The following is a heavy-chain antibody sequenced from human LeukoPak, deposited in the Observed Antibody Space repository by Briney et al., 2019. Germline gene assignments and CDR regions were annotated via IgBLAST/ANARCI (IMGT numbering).Heavy chain of an antibody. CDR2: ISGSGGST. Sequence: GGSLRLSCAASGFTFSSYGMSWVRQAPGKGLEWVSAISGSGGSTYYADSVKGRFTISRDNSKNTLYLQMNSLRAEDTAVYYCARSIRLAAAGYMDVWGKGTTVTVSS. J-gene: IGHJ6*03. D-gene: IGHD6-13*01. V-gene: IGHV3-23*01. CDR1: GFTFSSYG. CDR3: ARSIRLAAAGYMDV.